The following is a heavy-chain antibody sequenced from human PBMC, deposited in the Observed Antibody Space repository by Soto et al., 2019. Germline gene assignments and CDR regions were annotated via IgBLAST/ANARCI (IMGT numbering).Heavy chain of an antibody. V-gene: IGHV1-3*01. Sequence: GASVKVSCKASGYTFTSYALHWVRQAPGQRLEWMGWISANNGNTNYAQKLQGRVTMTRDTSTSTAYMELSRLRSDDTAVYYCARVKRNIHAFDIWGQGTMVTVS. CDR1: GYTFTSYA. CDR2: ISANNGNT. CDR3: ARVKRNIHAFDI. J-gene: IGHJ3*02.